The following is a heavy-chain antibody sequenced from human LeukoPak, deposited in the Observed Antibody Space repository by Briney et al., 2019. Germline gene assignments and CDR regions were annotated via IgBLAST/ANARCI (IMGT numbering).Heavy chain of an antibody. J-gene: IGHJ6*03. V-gene: IGHV4-59*01. CDR1: VASISSFS. Sequence: SGTLSLTCTVSVASISSFSWSWIRQPPGRGLEWIGCIYYSGSTNSNPSLKSRVTISVDTSKNQFSLKVSSVTAADTAGYYCARGTSNVLGHFDWLHMDVWGKGTTVTVSS. CDR3: ARGTSNVLGHFDWLHMDV. CDR2: IYYSGST. D-gene: IGHD3-9*01.